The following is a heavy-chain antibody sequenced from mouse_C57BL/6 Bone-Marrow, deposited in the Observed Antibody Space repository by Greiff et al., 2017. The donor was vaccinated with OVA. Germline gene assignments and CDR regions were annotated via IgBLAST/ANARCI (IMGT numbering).Heavy chain of an antibody. J-gene: IGHJ1*03. CDR1: GYTFTSYW. CDR3: ARFLTSPHWYFDV. CDR2: IHPNSGST. V-gene: IGHV1-64*01. Sequence: QVQLQQPGAELVKPGASVKLSCKASGYTFTSYWMHWVKQRPGQGLEWIGMIHPNSGSTNYNEKFKSKATLTVDKSSSTAYMQLSSLPSEDSAVYYCARFLTSPHWYFDVWGTGTTVTVSS.